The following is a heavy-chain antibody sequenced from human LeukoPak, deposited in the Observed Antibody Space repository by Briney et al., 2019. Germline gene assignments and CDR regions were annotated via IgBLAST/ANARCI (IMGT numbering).Heavy chain of an antibody. CDR2: ISGSGGRT. CDR3: AKAGGYYESSGYFY. V-gene: IGHV3-23*01. CDR1: GFTFSSYA. D-gene: IGHD3-22*01. Sequence: PGGSLRLSCAASGFTFSSYAMSWVRQAQGQGLEWVSAISGSGGRTYYADSVKGRFTISRDNSKNTLYLQMNSLRAQDTAVYYCAKAGGYYESSGYFYWGQGTLVTVSS. J-gene: IGHJ4*02.